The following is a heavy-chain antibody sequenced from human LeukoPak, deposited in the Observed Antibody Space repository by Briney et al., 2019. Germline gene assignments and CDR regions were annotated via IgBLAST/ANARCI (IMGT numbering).Heavy chain of an antibody. V-gene: IGHV3-64*02. CDR3: AKVGHSGSGSYGD. J-gene: IGHJ4*02. CDR1: GFTFSSYA. Sequence: SGGSLRLSCAASGFTFSSYAMHWVRQAPGKGLEYVSAISSNGGSTYYADSVKGRFTISRDNSKNTLYLQMGSLRAEDMAVYYCAKVGHSGSGSYGDWGQGTLVTVSS. D-gene: IGHD3-10*01. CDR2: ISSNGGST.